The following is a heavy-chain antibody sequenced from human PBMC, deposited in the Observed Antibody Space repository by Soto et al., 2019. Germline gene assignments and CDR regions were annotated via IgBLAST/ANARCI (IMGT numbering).Heavy chain of an antibody. J-gene: IGHJ1*01. Sequence: PGGSLRFSCAASGFTFSSYAMSWVRQATGKGLEWVSAISGSGGSTYYADSVKGRFTISRDNSKNTLYLQMNSLRAEDTAVYYCAKFYDFWSGYSPPLGSEYFQHWGQGTLVTVSS. D-gene: IGHD3-3*01. V-gene: IGHV3-23*01. CDR1: GFTFSSYA. CDR3: AKFYDFWSGYSPPLGSEYFQH. CDR2: ISGSGGST.